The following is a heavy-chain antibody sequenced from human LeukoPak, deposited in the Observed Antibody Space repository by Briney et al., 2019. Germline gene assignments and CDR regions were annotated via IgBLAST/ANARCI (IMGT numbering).Heavy chain of an antibody. CDR1: GFNFGDYA. D-gene: IGHD4-11*01. J-gene: IGHJ4*02. Sequence: GGSLRLSCTSSGFNFGDYALSWVRQAPGKGLEWVALIRSKTFGGTAEYAASLRDRFTISRDDSRSIAYLQMNSLKSEDTAIYYCTRSTTVPGAKYYFDFWAQGTLVAVSS. CDR2: IRSKTFGGTA. V-gene: IGHV3-49*04. CDR3: TRSTTVPGAKYYFDF.